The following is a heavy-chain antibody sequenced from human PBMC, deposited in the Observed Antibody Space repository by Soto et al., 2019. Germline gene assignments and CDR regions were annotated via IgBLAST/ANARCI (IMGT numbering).Heavy chain of an antibody. CDR3: ARQATASIYYYYTEV. CDR2: IDYSGTT. J-gene: IGHJ6*03. V-gene: IGHV4-39*01. Sequence: QLQLQESGPGLVRPSETLSLTCTVSGGSISSSSYYWCWIRQPPGKGREWIGNIDYSGTTHYNPSLKSRVAISLDTSKDQFSLKLSSVTAADTAVYSCARQATASIYYYYTEVWGIGTTVTVS. D-gene: IGHD2-21*02. CDR1: GGSISSSSYY.